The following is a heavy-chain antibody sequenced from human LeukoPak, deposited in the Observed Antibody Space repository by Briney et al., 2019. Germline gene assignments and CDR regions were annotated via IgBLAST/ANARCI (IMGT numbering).Heavy chain of an antibody. CDR2: IKQDGSEK. D-gene: IGHD3-22*01. CDR1: GFTFSSYW. Sequence: GGSLRLSCAASGFTFSSYWMSWVRQAPGKGLEWVANIKQDGSEKYYVDSVKGRFTISRDNAKNSLYLQMNSLRAEDTAVYYCARATYYYDSSGYYAYDAFDIWGQGTMVTVSS. J-gene: IGHJ3*02. V-gene: IGHV3-7*01. CDR3: ARATYYYDSSGYYAYDAFDI.